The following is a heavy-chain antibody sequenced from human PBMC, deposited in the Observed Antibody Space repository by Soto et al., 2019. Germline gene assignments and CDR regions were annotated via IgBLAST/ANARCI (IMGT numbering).Heavy chain of an antibody. V-gene: IGHV3-23*01. Sequence: GGSLRLSCAASGFTFSSYAMSWVRQAPGKGLEWVSAISGSGGSTYYADSVKGRFTISRDNSKNTLYLQMNSLRAEDTAVYYYAKDVVVAATPNCSAPGAQGTLVTVSS. CDR3: AKDVVVAATPNCSAP. D-gene: IGHD2-15*01. CDR1: GFTFSSYA. CDR2: ISGSGGST. J-gene: IGHJ5*02.